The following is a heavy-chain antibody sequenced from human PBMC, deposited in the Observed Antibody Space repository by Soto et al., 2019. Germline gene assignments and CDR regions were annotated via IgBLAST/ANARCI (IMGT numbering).Heavy chain of an antibody. CDR1: GFTFSNHY. J-gene: IGHJ4*02. CDR2: TRNKANSYTT. CDR3: ARSGSSTSCYDY. D-gene: IGHD2-2*01. V-gene: IGHV3-72*01. Sequence: PGGSLRLSCVGSGFTFSNHYIDWVRQAPGKGLEWVGRTRNKANSYTTHYAASVKGRFTISRDDSKNSLYLQMNSLKTEDTAVYYCARSGSSTSCYDYWGQGTLVTVSS.